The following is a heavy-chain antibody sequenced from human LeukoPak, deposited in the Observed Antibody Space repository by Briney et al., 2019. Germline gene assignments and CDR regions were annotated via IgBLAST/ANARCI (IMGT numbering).Heavy chain of an antibody. J-gene: IGHJ6*03. V-gene: IGHV3-48*03. CDR2: ISSSSNTI. Sequence: PGESLTLSCTSSTFTFKRYEMNWGRQAPGRGLEWISYISSSSNTIYYADSVKGRFTVSRDNAENSLYLQMNSLRAEDTAIYYCASPRPSGSFDWFPEYFNYYMDVWGKGTTVSVSS. CDR1: TFTFKRYE. CDR3: ASPRPSGSFDWFPEYFNYYMDV. D-gene: IGHD3-9*01.